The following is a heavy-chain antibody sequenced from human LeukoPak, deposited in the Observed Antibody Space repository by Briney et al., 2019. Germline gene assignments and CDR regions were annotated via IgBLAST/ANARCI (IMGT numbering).Heavy chain of an antibody. CDR3: AALVGAGAFDI. D-gene: IGHD1-26*01. J-gene: IGHJ3*02. CDR1: GGSISSYY. CDR2: IYYSGST. Sequence: SETLSLTCTVSGGSISSYYWSWIRQPPGKGLEWIGYIYYSGSTNYNPSLKSRVTISVDTSKNQFSLKLSSVTAADTAVYYCAALVGAGAFDIWGQGTMVTVSS. V-gene: IGHV4-59*01.